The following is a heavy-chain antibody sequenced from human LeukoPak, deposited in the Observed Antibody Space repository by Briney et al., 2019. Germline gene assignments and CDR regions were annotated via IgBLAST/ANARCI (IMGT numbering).Heavy chain of an antibody. CDR3: ASARDEGLEDY. Sequence: KTSQTLSLTCAVSGGSISSGGYSWSWIRQPPGKGLEWIGYIYHSGNTYYNPSLKSRVTMSVDRSKNQFSLKLNSVTAADTAVYYCASARDEGLEDYWGQGTLVTVSS. CDR2: IYHSGNT. V-gene: IGHV4-30-2*01. J-gene: IGHJ4*02. CDR1: GGSISSGGYS. D-gene: IGHD6-19*01.